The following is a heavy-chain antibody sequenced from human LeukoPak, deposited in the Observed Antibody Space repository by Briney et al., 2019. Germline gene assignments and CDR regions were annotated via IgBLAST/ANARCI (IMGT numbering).Heavy chain of an antibody. V-gene: IGHV3-21*01. CDR1: GFTSSSYC. J-gene: IGHJ4*02. D-gene: IGHD3-10*01. Sequence: GGSLRLSCAASGFTSSSYCMNWVRQAPGKGLEWVSSISSSSTYIYYADSVKGRFTISRDNAKNSLYLQMNSLRAEDTAVYYCARDQYGSGSYSRLDYWGQGTLVTVSS. CDR3: ARDQYGSGSYSRLDY. CDR2: ISSSSTYI.